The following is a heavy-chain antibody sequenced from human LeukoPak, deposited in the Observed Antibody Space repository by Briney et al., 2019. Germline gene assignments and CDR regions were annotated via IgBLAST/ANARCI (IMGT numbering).Heavy chain of an antibody. CDR3: ARAGIAAAGLFDY. CDR1: GFTFSSYG. J-gene: IGHJ4*02. Sequence: GGSLRLSCAASGFTFSSYGMHWVRQAPGKGLEWVAFIRYDGSNKYYADSVKGRFTISRDNSKNTLYLQMNSLRAEDTAVYYCARAGIAAAGLFDYWGQGTLVTVSS. V-gene: IGHV3-30*02. D-gene: IGHD6-13*01. CDR2: IRYDGSNK.